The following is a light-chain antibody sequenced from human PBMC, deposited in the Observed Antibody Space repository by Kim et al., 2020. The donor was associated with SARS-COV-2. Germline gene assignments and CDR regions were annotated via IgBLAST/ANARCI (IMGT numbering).Light chain of an antibody. J-gene: IGLJ2*01. CDR3: QVWDSSSDHRV. CDR1: NIGSKN. V-gene: IGLV3-21*04. CDR2: HDS. Sequence: APGETARITCGGNNIGSKNVHWYQQKPGQAPVVVIYHDSDRPSGIPERFSGSNSGNTATLTITGVEAGDEADYYCQVWDSSSDHRVFGGGTKLTVL.